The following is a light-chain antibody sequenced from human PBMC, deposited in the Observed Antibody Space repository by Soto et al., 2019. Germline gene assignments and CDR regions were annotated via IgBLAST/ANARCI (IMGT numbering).Light chain of an antibody. CDR2: GVS. Sequence: EIVMTQSPPTLSVSPGERVTLSCRASQSLRGYLAWYQVKPGRAPRLLIYGVSTRATGVPARFSGSMSGTEFTLTISSLQSEDFAVYYCQQYNNWQGTFGLGTRLETK. CDR3: QQYNNWQGT. V-gene: IGKV3-15*01. CDR1: QSLRGY. J-gene: IGKJ5*01.